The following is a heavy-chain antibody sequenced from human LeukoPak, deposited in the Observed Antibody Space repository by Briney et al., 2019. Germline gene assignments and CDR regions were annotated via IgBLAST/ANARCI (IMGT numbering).Heavy chain of an antibody. D-gene: IGHD2-15*01. CDR2: IIPILGIA. V-gene: IGHV1-69*04. CDR1: GGTFSSYA. Sequence: SVKVSCKASGGTFSSYAISWVRQAPGQGLEWMGRIIPILGIANYAQKFQGRVTITADKSTSTAYMELSSLRSEDTAVYYCAREGCSGGSCYSSHAFDIWGQGTMVTVSS. J-gene: IGHJ3*02. CDR3: AREGCSGGSCYSSHAFDI.